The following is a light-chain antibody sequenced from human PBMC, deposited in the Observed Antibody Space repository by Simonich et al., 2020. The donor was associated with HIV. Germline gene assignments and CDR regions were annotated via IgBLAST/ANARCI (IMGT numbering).Light chain of an antibody. CDR3: QQFYSTLYT. Sequence: DIVMTQSPDSLAVSLGERATINCKSSQTVFYSSNNKNYLACDQQKPGQHPKLLIYWASTRESGFPDRFSGSGSGTDFTLTISSLQAEDVAVYYCQQFYSTLYTFGQGTKLEIK. CDR1: QTVFYSSNNKNY. CDR2: WAS. V-gene: IGKV4-1*01. J-gene: IGKJ2*01.